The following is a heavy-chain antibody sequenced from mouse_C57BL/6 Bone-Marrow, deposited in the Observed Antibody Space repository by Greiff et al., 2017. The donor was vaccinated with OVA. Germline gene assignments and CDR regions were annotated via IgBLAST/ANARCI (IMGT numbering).Heavy chain of an antibody. V-gene: IGHV1-81*01. CDR2: IYPRSGNT. J-gene: IGHJ2*01. Sequence: QVQLQQSGAELARPGASVKLSCKASGYTFTSYGISWVKQRTGQGLEWIGEIYPRSGNTYYNDKFKGKATLTADKSSSTAYMELRSLTSEDSAVYFCARENSFDYWGQGTTLTVSS. CDR1: GYTFTSYG. D-gene: IGHD2-12*01. CDR3: ARENSFDY.